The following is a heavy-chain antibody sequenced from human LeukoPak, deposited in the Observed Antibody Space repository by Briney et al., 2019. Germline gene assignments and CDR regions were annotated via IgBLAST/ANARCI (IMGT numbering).Heavy chain of an antibody. CDR1: GYTFSSYA. J-gene: IGHJ4*02. CDR3: ARGFADFVWGSYPSSY. V-gene: IGHV3-64D*06. D-gene: IGHD3-16*02. CDR2: ISSNGGST. Sequence: GGSLRLSCSASGYTFSSYAMHWVRQAPGKGLEYVSAISSNGGSTYYADSVKGRFTISRDNSKNTLYLQMSSLRAEDTAVYYCARGFADFVWGSYPSSYWGQGILVTVSS.